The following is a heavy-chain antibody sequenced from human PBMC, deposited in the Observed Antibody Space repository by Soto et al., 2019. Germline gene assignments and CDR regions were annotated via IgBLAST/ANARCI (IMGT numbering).Heavy chain of an antibody. CDR1: GLTFSTFA. CDR2: ISGSGGST. J-gene: IGHJ4*02. Sequence: GGSLRLSCTASGLTFSTFAMSWVRQSPGKGLEWVSTISGSGGSTYYADSVKGRFTISRDNSKNTLYLQMNSLRAEDTAVYYCAKVLQLWSKYYFDYWGQGTLVTVSS. CDR3: AKVLQLWSKYYFDY. V-gene: IGHV3-23*01. D-gene: IGHD5-18*01.